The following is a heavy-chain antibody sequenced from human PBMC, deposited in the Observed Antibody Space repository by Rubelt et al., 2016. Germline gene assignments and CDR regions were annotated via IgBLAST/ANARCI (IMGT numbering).Heavy chain of an antibody. CDR2: ISSSGSST. CDR3: ARDPVGTTVRHFDY. D-gene: IGHD1-26*01. Sequence: EVQLVESGGGLVQPGGSLRLSCAASGFTFSSYAMNWVRQAPGKGLEWVSAISSSGSSTYYADSVKGRFTISRDNSKNTLYLQMNSLRVEDTAVYYCARDPVGTTVRHFDYWGQGTLVTVSS. J-gene: IGHJ4*02. V-gene: IGHV3-23*04. CDR1: GFTFSSYA.